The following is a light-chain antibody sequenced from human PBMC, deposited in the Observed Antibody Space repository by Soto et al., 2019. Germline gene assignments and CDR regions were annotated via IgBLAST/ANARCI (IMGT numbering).Light chain of an antibody. J-gene: IGLJ2*01. CDR1: SSDVGGYNY. Sequence: QSALTQPASVSGSPGQSITISCTGTSSDVGGYNYVSWYQQHPGKAPKLMIYDVSYRPSGVSNRFSGSKSGNTASLTISGLQAEDEAAYYCSSYASSSILVFGGGTKLTVL. CDR3: SSYASSSILV. V-gene: IGLV2-14*01. CDR2: DVS.